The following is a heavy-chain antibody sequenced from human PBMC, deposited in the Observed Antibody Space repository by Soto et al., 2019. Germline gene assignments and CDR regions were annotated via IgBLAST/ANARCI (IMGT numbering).Heavy chain of an antibody. CDR1: GFTFSNYA. J-gene: IGHJ4*02. D-gene: IGHD2-15*01. CDR2: IRDSGDRT. Sequence: EVQLLESGGGLVQPGESLRLSCAASGFTFSNYAMSWVRQAPGKGLEWVSAIRDSGDRTYYSDSVKGRFTISRDNVENTLHLQMNSLSAEDTAVYYCAKGFCSGGRCYSGGYWGQGTLVTVAS. CDR3: AKGFCSGGRCYSGGY. V-gene: IGHV3-23*01.